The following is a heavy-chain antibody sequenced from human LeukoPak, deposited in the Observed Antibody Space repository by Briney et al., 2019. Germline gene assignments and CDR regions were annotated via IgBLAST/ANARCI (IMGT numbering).Heavy chain of an antibody. CDR2: FDPEDGET. CDR1: GYTLTELS. J-gene: IGHJ4*02. D-gene: IGHD1-26*01. CDR3: ATALTPVGAIDY. Sequence: ASVKVSCKVSGYTLTELSMHWVRQAPGKGLEWMGGFDPEDGETIYAQKFQGRVTMTEDTSTDTAYMELSSLRSEDTAAYYCATALTPVGAIDYRGQGTLVTVSS. V-gene: IGHV1-24*01.